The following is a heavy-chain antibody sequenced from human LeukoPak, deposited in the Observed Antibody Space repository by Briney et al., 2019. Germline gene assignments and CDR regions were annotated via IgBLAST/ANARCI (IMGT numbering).Heavy chain of an antibody. V-gene: IGHV3-74*01. CDR2: IKSDGSST. CDR3: ARDPGGGGAKGHNWFDP. Sequence: GGSLRLSCAASGFTFSSYWMHWVRQAPGKGLVWVLRIKSDGSSTSYADSVKGRFTISRDNAKNTLYLQMNSLRAEDTAVYYCARDPGGGGAKGHNWFDPWGQGTLVTVSS. D-gene: IGHD2-21*01. CDR1: GFTFSSYW. J-gene: IGHJ5*02.